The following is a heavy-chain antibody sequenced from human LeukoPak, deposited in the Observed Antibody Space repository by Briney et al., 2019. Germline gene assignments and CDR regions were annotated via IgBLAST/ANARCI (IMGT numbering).Heavy chain of an antibody. CDR3: AKDWGEYFDYVWGSFTSFDS. V-gene: IGHV3-23*01. CDR1: GFTFSSYG. J-gene: IGHJ4*02. D-gene: IGHD3-16*01. Sequence: QAGGSLRLSCAASGFTFSSYGVSWVRQAPGKGLEWVSGISASGHRTYYADSVKGRFTISRDNSKSTLYLQMNSLRAEDTAVYYCAKDWGEYFDYVWGSFTSFDSWGQGTLVTVSS. CDR2: ISASGHRT.